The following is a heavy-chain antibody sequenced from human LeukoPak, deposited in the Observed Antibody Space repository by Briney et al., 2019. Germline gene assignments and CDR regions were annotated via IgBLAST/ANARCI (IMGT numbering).Heavy chain of an antibody. V-gene: IGHV4-38-2*02. CDR3: ARDGRGLGFYYYYMDV. CDR1: GYSISTGYY. J-gene: IGHJ6*03. Sequence: PSETLSLTCTVSGYSISTGYYWDWIRQPPGKGLEWIGTFYHGGSTYYNPSLKSRVTMSVDTSKNQFSLKLSSVTAADTAVYYCARDGRGLGFYYYYMDVWGKGTTVTVSS. CDR2: FYHGGST.